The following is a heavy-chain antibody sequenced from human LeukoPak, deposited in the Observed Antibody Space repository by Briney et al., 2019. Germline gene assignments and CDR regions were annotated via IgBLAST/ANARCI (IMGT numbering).Heavy chain of an antibody. V-gene: IGHV3-11*04. CDR2: ISSSGSTI. Sequence: GGSLRLSCAASGFTFSDYYMSWIRQAPGKGLEWVSYISSSGSTIYYADSVKGRFTISRDNAKNSLCLQMNRLRAEDTAVYFCAREAQGSGLPGLSRYYYMDVWGKGTTVTVSS. CDR3: AREAQGSGLPGLSRYYYMDV. J-gene: IGHJ6*03. D-gene: IGHD3-10*01. CDR1: GFTFSDYY.